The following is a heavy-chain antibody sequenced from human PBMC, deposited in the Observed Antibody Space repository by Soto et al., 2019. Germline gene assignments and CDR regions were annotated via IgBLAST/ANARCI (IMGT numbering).Heavy chain of an antibody. CDR1: GGSISSYY. CDR3: ARHPGTDCSGGSCYHGSWFDP. V-gene: IGHV4-59*08. D-gene: IGHD2-15*01. CDR2: IYYSGST. J-gene: IGHJ5*02. Sequence: PSETLSLTCTVSGGSISSYYWSWIRQPPGKGLEWIGYIYYSGSTNYNPSLKSRVTISVDTSKNQFSLKLSSVTAADTAVYYCARHPGTDCSGGSCYHGSWFDPCGQGTLVIVSA.